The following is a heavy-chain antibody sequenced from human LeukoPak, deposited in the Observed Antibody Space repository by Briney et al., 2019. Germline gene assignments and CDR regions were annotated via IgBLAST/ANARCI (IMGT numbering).Heavy chain of an antibody. CDR2: INPKVVGA. CDR1: GFTFNAYN. Sequence: ASVKVSCKASGFTFNAYNIHSVRQAPGQGLEWMVWINPKVVGANYAQKFRGRVTMTWDTSISTAYMELSRLRSDATAVYYCATEPPSAYWGQGTLVTVSS. J-gene: IGHJ4*02. CDR3: ATEPPSAY. V-gene: IGHV1-2*02.